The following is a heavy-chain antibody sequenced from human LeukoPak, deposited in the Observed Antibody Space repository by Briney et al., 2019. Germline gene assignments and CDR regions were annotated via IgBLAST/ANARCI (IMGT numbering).Heavy chain of an antibody. V-gene: IGHV3-74*01. D-gene: IGHD3-22*01. CDR3: ARDGRENYYYDSSGYYIDY. J-gene: IGHJ4*02. CDR1: GFTFSNYW. Sequence: GGSVRLSCAGSGFTFSNYWVHWVRQAPGKGLVWVSRIKQNGSRTDYADFVKGRFTISRDNAKKTLYLQINSLSAEDTAMYYCARDGRENYYYDSSGYYIDYGGRGTLVTVSS. CDR2: IKQNGSRT.